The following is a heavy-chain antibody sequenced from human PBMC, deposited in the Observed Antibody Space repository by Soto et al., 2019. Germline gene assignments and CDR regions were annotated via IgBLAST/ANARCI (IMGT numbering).Heavy chain of an antibody. V-gene: IGHV3-74*01. CDR1: GLTFSNYW. J-gene: IGHJ6*03. D-gene: IGHD2-15*01. Sequence: EVQLVESGGGLVQPGGSLRLSCAASGLTFSNYWMYSVGQAPGKGRVWVSRINRDGRVPSYAGPARGRLTMARDNVKNDLYLQMDSLRAEDTAVYYCARGDCVGGTCYSLAGSFYYYLDVWGKGTTVTVFS. CDR2: INRDGRVP. CDR3: ARGDCVGGTCYSLAGSFYYYLDV.